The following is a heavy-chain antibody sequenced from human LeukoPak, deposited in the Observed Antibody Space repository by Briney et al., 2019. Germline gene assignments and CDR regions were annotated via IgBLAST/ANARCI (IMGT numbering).Heavy chain of an antibody. CDR2: IYHSGST. J-gene: IGHJ4*02. Sequence: PSQTLSLTCAVSGGSISSGGYSWSWLRQPPGKGLEWIGYIYHSGSTYYNPSLKSRVTISVDRSKNQFSLKLSSVTAADTAVYYCASQNSYGYYFDYWGQGTLVTVSS. D-gene: IGHD5-18*01. CDR3: ASQNSYGYYFDY. CDR1: GGSISSGGYS. V-gene: IGHV4-30-2*01.